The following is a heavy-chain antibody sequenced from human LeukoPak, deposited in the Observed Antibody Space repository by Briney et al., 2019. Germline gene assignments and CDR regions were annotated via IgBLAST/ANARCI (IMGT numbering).Heavy chain of an antibody. Sequence: SETVSLTCTVFGGSISSSSYYWGWIRQPPGKGLEWIGSIYYSGSTYYNPSLKSRVTISVDTSKNQFSLKLSSVTAADTAVYYCARHDHIAVAGDDRFDYWGQGTLVTVSS. V-gene: IGHV4-39*01. J-gene: IGHJ4*02. D-gene: IGHD6-19*01. CDR1: GGSISSSSYY. CDR2: IYYSGST. CDR3: ARHDHIAVAGDDRFDY.